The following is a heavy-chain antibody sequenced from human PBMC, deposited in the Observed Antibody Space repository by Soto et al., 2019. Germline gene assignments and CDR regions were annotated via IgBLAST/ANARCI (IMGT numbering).Heavy chain of an antibody. D-gene: IGHD6-13*01. CDR2: ISGSGGST. V-gene: IGHV3-23*01. J-gene: IGHJ4*02. CDR3: AKAGLRFRAAGRDY. Sequence: GGSLRLSCAASGFTFSSYAMSWVRQAPGKGLEWVSAISGSGGSTYYADSVKGRFTISRDNSKNTLYLQMNSLRAEDTAVYYCAKAGLRFRAAGRDYWGQGTLVTVSS. CDR1: GFTFSSYA.